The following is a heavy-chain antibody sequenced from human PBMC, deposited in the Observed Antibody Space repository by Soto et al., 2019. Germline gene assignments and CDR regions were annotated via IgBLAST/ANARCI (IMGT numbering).Heavy chain of an antibody. CDR3: ARQDIVLMVYANDY. V-gene: IGHV4-39*01. CDR2: IYYSGST. Sequence: QLQLQESGPGLVKPSETLSLTCTVSGGSISSSSYYWGWIRQPPGKGLEWIGSIYYSGSTYYNPSLKSRVTISVDTSKNQFSLKLSSVTAAETAVYYCARQDIVLMVYANDYWGQGTLVTVSS. D-gene: IGHD2-8*01. CDR1: GGSISSSSYY. J-gene: IGHJ4*02.